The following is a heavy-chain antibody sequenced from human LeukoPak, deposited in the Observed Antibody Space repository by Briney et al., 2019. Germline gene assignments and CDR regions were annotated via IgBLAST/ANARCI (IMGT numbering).Heavy chain of an antibody. Sequence: GGSLRLSCAASGFSFSSYGMHWVRQAPGKGLEWVAVIWYDGSNKYYADSVKGRFTISRDSSKNTLYLQMNGLRAEDTAVYYCAKRGPPAVGIYDYWGQGTLVTVSS. V-gene: IGHV3-33*06. CDR3: AKRGPPAVGIYDY. CDR1: GFSFSSYG. CDR2: IWYDGSNK. D-gene: IGHD6-13*01. J-gene: IGHJ4*02.